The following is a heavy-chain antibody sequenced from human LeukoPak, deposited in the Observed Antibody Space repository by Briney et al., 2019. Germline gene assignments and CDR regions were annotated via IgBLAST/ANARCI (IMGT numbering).Heavy chain of an antibody. J-gene: IGHJ3*02. Sequence: SETLSLTCSVSGGSISSDHWNRIRQTPGKGLEWIGWIYYSGRTYYNPSLKSRVTISVDMSKSQFSLRLTSVTAADTAVYYWARKNDFESWVQGTLVTVSS. CDR1: GGSISSDH. D-gene: IGHD2/OR15-2a*01. V-gene: IGHV4-59*01. CDR3: ARKNDFES. CDR2: IYYSGRT.